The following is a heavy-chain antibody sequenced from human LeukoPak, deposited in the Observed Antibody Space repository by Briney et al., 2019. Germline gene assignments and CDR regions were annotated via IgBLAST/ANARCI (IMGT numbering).Heavy chain of an antibody. J-gene: IGHJ4*02. V-gene: IGHV1-18*01. CDR2: ISAYNGNT. D-gene: IGHD3-22*01. CDR1: GYTFTSYG. CDR3: ARDRVKRSYYDSSGYYDY. Sequence: ASVKVSCKASGYTFTSYGISWVRQAPGQGLEWMGWISAYNGNTNYAQKLQGRVTMTTDTSTSTAYMELRSLRSDDTAVYYCARDRVKRSYYDSSGYYDYWGQGTLVTVSS.